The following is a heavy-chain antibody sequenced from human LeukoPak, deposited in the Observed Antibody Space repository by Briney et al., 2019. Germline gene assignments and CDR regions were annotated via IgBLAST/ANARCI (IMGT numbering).Heavy chain of an antibody. CDR3: AKVIRGGYGMDV. CDR1: GCTFSSFG. J-gene: IGHJ6*02. CDR2: ISYSSSLT. D-gene: IGHD3-10*01. Sequence: GGSLRLSCAASGCTFSSFGMNWVRQAPGKGLEWVSYISYSSSLTDYADSVKGRFTISRDNAKNSLSLQLNSLRDEDTAVYFCAKVIRGGYGMDVWGQGTTVTVSS. V-gene: IGHV3-48*02.